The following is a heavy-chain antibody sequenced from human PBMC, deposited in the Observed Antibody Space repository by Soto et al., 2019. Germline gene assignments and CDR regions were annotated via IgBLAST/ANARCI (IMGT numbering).Heavy chain of an antibody. CDR1: GFTFSSYA. V-gene: IGHV3-30*04. CDR3: ARELERVFDY. Sequence: QVQLVASGGGVVQPGRSLRLSCAASGFTFSSYAMHWVRQAPGKGLEWVAVIAYDGRNKYYADSVKGRFTISRDNSKNTLDLQMNSLRIEDTAVYYCARELERVFDYWGQGTLVTVSS. CDR2: IAYDGRNK. D-gene: IGHD1-1*01. J-gene: IGHJ4*02.